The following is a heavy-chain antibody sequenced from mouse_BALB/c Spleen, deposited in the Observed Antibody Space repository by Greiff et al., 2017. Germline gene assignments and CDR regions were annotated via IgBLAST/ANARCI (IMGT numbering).Heavy chain of an antibody. V-gene: IGHV2-4-1*01. CDR3: ARNAKGYDWFAY. Sequence: VQRVESGPGLVQPSQSLSITCTVSGFSLTSYGVHWVRQSPGKGLEWLGVIWSGGSTDYNAAFISRLSISKDNSKSQVFFKMNSLQADDTAIYYCARNAKGYDWFAYWGQGTLVTVSA. CDR1: GFSLTSYG. CDR2: IWSGGST. D-gene: IGHD2-14*01. J-gene: IGHJ3*01.